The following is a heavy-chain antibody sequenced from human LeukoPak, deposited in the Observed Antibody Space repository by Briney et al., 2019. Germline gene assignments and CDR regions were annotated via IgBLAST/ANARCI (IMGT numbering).Heavy chain of an antibody. CDR2: IIPIFGTA. D-gene: IGHD3-10*01. J-gene: IGHJ6*04. CDR3: AREFEDYYGSWSTPSRYYYGMDV. Sequence: RASVKVSCKASGGTFSSYAISWVRQAPGQGLEWMGGIIPIFGTANYAQKFQGRVTITADESTSTAYMELSSLRSEDTAVYYCAREFEDYYGSWSTPSRYYYGMDVWGKGTTVTVSS. CDR1: GGTFSSYA. V-gene: IGHV1-69*13.